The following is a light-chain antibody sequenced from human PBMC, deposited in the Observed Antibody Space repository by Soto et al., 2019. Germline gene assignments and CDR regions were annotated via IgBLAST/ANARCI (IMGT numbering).Light chain of an antibody. CDR2: DAS. V-gene: IGKV3-11*01. CDR1: QSISTY. Sequence: EIVLTQSPAPLSLSPGERATLSCRASQSISTYLAWYQQKPGQAPRLLIYDASNRATGIPARFSGSGSGTDFTLTISSLEPEDFAVYYCQQRSNWPQFTFGGGTKVEIK. CDR3: QQRSNWPQFT. J-gene: IGKJ4*01.